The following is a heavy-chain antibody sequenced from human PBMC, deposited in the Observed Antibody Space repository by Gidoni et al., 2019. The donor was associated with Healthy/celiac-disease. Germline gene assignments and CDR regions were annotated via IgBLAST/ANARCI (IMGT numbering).Heavy chain of an antibody. CDR1: GGSFSGYY. J-gene: IGHJ1*01. Sequence: QVQLQQWGAGLLKPSETLSLTCAVYGGSFSGYYWSWIRQPPGKGLEWIGEINHSGSTNYNPSLKSRVTISVDTSKNQFSLKLSSVTAADTAVYYCARPSSYCSSTSCYRKYFQHWGQGTLVTVSS. CDR3: ARPSSYCSSTSCYRKYFQH. CDR2: INHSGST. V-gene: IGHV4-34*01. D-gene: IGHD2-2*01.